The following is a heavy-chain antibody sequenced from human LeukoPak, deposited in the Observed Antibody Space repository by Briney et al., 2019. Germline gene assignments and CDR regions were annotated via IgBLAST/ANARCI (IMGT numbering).Heavy chain of an antibody. CDR1: GGPISSSSYY. V-gene: IGHV4-39*07. CDR2: IYNYGST. J-gene: IGHJ4*02. CDR3: ARGHDILTGSPFDK. Sequence: SETLSLTCTVSGGPISSSSYYWGWIRQSPGKGLEWIGKIYNYGSTYYNPALMSRVTISLDISNNHFSLKMRSLTVADTAIYYCARGHDILTGSPFDKWGQGTLVTVSS. D-gene: IGHD3-9*01.